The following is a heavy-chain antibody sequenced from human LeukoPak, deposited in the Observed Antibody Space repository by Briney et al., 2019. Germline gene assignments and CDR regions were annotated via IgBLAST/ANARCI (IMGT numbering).Heavy chain of an antibody. CDR1: GFTFSSDA. Sequence: GGSLRLSCAATGFTFSSDAMSRVRQAPGKGLEWVSSISSSSSYIYYADSVKGRFTISRDNAKNSLYLQMNSLRAEDTAVYYCARRFGEDYYYGMDVWGQGTTVTVSS. CDR3: ARRFGEDYYYGMDV. D-gene: IGHD3-10*01. J-gene: IGHJ6*02. V-gene: IGHV3-21*01. CDR2: ISSSSSYI.